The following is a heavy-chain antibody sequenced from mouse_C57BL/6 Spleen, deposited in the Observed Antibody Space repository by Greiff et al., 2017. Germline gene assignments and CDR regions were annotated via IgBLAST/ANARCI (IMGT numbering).Heavy chain of an antibody. V-gene: IGHV1-82*01. D-gene: IGHD1-1*01. J-gene: IGHJ2*01. CDR1: GYAFSSSW. Sequence: QVQLQQSGPELVKPGASVKISCKASGYAFSSSWMNWVKQRPGKGLEWIGRIYPGDGDTNYNGKFKGKATLTADQSSSTAYMQLSSLTSEDSAVYFCARGGFITTFDYWGQGTTLTVSS. CDR2: IYPGDGDT. CDR3: ARGGFITTFDY.